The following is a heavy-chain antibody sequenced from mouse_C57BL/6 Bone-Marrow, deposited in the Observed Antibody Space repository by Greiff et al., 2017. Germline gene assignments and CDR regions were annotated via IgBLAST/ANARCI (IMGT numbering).Heavy chain of an antibody. J-gene: IGHJ4*01. CDR1: GLSLTSYG. CDR3: ARKGPLYYDYDGSYAMDY. V-gene: IGHV2-2*01. D-gene: IGHD2-4*01. Sequence: VQLQQSGPGLVQPSQSLSITCTVSGLSLTSYGVHWVRQSPGKGLEWLGVIWSGGSTDYNAAFISRLSISKDNSKSQVFFKMNSLQADDTAIYYCARKGPLYYDYDGSYAMDYWGQGTSVTVSS. CDR2: IWSGGST.